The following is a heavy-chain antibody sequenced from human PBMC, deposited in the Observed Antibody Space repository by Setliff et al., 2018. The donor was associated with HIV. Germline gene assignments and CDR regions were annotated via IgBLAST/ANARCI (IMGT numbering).Heavy chain of an antibody. Sequence: GASVKVSCKASGYTFTSYGISWVRQAPGQGLEWMGWISAYNGNTNYAQELQGRVTMTTDTSTSTAYMELRSLRSDDTAVYYCARDEAAAGTLRDAFDIWGQGTMVTVSS. CDR3: ARDEAAAGTLRDAFDI. V-gene: IGHV1-18*01. D-gene: IGHD6-13*01. CDR1: GYTFTSYG. CDR2: ISAYNGNT. J-gene: IGHJ3*02.